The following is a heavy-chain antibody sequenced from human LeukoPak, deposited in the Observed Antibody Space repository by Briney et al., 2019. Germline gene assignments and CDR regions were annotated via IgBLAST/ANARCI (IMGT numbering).Heavy chain of an antibody. Sequence: PSETLSLTCAVYGGSFSGYYWSWIRQPPGKGLEWIGEINHSGSTNYNPSLKSRVTISVDTSKNQFSLKLSSMTAADTAVYYCARVGRDGYSRTLDYWGQGTLVTVSS. J-gene: IGHJ4*02. D-gene: IGHD5-24*01. CDR1: GGSFSGYY. CDR2: INHSGST. V-gene: IGHV4-34*01. CDR3: ARVGRDGYSRTLDY.